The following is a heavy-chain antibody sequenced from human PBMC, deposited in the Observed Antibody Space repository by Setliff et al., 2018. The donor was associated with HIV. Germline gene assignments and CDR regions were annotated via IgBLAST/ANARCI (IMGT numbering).Heavy chain of an antibody. CDR1: GYRFSNHF. CDR2: IDPTDGST. V-gene: IGHV1-46*01. J-gene: IGHJ3*02. D-gene: IGHD6-6*01. Sequence: ASVKVSCKSSGYRFSNHFIHWVRQAPGQGLEWMEVIDPTDGSTSFTQKFQGRVTVTRDTSTSTVYMELSGLKSEDTAMYYCARGKQMSRRSDAFDIWGQGTMVTV. CDR3: ARGKQMSRRSDAFDI.